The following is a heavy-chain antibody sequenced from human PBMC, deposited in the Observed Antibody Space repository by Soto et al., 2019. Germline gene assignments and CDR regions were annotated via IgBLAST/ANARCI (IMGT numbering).Heavy chain of an antibody. J-gene: IGHJ6*02. Sequence: XGSLRLSCAAAGVTLHNHWMTWVRQAPGKGLEWVAIINEDGGETHYLDSVKGRFTISRDNIEKSVSLQLKSLRVEDTAEYYCVRVGDGGSNYYGLDVWGQGTTVTVSS. CDR2: INEDGGET. CDR1: GVTLHNHW. V-gene: IGHV3-7*01. D-gene: IGHD3-10*01. CDR3: VRVGDGGSNYYGLDV.